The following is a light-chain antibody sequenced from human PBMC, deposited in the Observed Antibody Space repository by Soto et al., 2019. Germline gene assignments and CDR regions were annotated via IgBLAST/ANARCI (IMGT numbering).Light chain of an antibody. CDR2: NAS. Sequence: DIQMTQSPSTLSASVGDRVTITCRASQSISSRLAWYQQKPGKAPKLLIYNASSLERGVTSSSSCSGSGTEFTITIGSLELDDFETHSCQRYKGTFGRGTKVEIK. CDR3: QRYKGT. V-gene: IGKV1-5*03. J-gene: IGKJ1*01. CDR1: QSISSR.